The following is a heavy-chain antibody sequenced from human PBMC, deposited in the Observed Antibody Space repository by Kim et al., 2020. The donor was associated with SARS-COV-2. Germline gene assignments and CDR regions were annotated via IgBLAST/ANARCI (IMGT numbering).Heavy chain of an antibody. J-gene: IGHJ4*01. D-gene: IGHD3-3*01. Sequence: SETLSLTCTVSGASISSHYWSWIRQPPGKGLEWIGYIYDSGSTNYNPSLKSRVTISVDTSRNQFSLKLRSLTAADTAVYYCAREVTYFGAGTILVDYWG. CDR1: GASISSHY. CDR2: IYDSGST. V-gene: IGHV4-59*11. CDR3: AREVTYFGAGTILVDY.